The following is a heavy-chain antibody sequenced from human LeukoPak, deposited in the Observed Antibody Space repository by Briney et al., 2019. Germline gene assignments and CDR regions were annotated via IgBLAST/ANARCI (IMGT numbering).Heavy chain of an antibody. V-gene: IGHV3-23*01. D-gene: IGHD3-22*01. CDR3: AKDYYYDSSGYYEEGAFDI. Sequence: GGSLRLSCALSPFTYNRYVMSWVRQAPGKGLEWVSTISGGGESTYYADSVKGRFIISRDNSKNTLYLQMNSLRAEDTAVYYCAKDYYYDSSGYYEEGAFDIWGQGTMVTVSS. CDR2: ISGGGEST. CDR1: PFTYNRYV. J-gene: IGHJ3*02.